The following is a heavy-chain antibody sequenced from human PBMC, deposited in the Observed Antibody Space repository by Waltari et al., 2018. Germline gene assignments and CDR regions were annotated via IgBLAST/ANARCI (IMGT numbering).Heavy chain of an antibody. V-gene: IGHV4-59*01. CDR2: IYYSGST. CDR3: AREYLYGSDWNTFDP. CDR1: GGSISSYY. J-gene: IGHJ5*02. D-gene: IGHD3-10*01. Sequence: QVQLQESGPGLVKPSETLSLTCTVSGGSISSYYWSWIRQPPGKGLEWIGYIYYSGSTNYNPSLKSRVTISVDTSKNQFSLKLSSVTAADTAVYYCAREYLYGSDWNTFDPWGQGTLVTVSS.